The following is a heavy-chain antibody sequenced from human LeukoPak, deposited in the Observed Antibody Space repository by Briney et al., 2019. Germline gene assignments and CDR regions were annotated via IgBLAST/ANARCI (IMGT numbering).Heavy chain of an antibody. CDR3: ASQSRSSGWYDLPLYYFDY. V-gene: IGHV3-30*03. J-gene: IGHJ4*02. CDR2: ISYDGSNK. CDR1: GFTFSSYG. D-gene: IGHD6-19*01. Sequence: GGSLRLSCAASGFTFSSYGMHWVRQAPGKGLEWVAVISYDGSNKYYAGSVKGRFTISRDNSKNTLYLQMNSLRAEDTAVYYCASQSRSSGWYDLPLYYFDYWGQGTLVTVSS.